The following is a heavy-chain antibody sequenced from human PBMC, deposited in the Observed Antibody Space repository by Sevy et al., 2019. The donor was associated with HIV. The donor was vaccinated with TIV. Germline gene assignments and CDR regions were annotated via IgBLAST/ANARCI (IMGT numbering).Heavy chain of an antibody. Sequence: GGSLRLSCAASGFTFDDYGMSWVRQAPGKGLEWVSVIFSSGSTYYADSAKGRFTISRDNSKNTVYLQMSSLRAEDTAVYYCVSLFLSYRSGWSYFDYWGQGTLVTVSS. D-gene: IGHD6-19*01. CDR2: IFSSGST. J-gene: IGHJ4*02. CDR1: GFTFDDYG. V-gene: IGHV3-66*02. CDR3: VSLFLSYRSGWSYFDY.